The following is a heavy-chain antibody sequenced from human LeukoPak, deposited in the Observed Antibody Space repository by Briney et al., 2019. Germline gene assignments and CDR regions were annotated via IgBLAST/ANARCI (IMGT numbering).Heavy chain of an antibody. CDR3: ARDLYSSGWFFDY. CDR1: AFIFSGHW. V-gene: IGHV3-33*08. D-gene: IGHD6-19*01. Sequence: PGGSLRLSCEGSAFIFSGHWMNWVRQAPGKGLEWVAVIWYDGSNKYYADSVKGRFTISRDNSKNTLYLQMNSLRAEDTAVYYCARDLYSSGWFFDYWGQGTLVTVSS. CDR2: IWYDGSNK. J-gene: IGHJ4*02.